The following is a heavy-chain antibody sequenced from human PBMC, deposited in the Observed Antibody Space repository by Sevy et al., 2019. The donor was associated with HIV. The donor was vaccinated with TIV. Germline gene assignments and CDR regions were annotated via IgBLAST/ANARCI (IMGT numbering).Heavy chain of an antibody. CDR2: ISGSGGST. CDR1: GFTFSSYA. Sequence: GGSLRLSCAASGFTFSSYAMSWVSQAPGKGLESVSAISGSGGSTYYADSVKGRFTISRDNSKNTLYLQMNSLRAEDTAVYYCAKVTVGAKRGVFQHWGQGTLVTVSS. D-gene: IGHD1-26*01. CDR3: AKVTVGAKRGVFQH. J-gene: IGHJ1*01. V-gene: IGHV3-23*01.